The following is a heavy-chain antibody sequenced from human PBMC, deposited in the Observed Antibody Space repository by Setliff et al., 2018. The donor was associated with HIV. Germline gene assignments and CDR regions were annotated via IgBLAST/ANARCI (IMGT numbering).Heavy chain of an antibody. J-gene: IGHJ4*02. CDR1: GGSISSGYCY. Sequence: SETLSLTCTVSGGSISSGYCYWSWIRQHPGKGLEWIGYIYYSGSTYYNPSLKSRVTISVDTSKNQFSLNLSSVTAADTAVYYCARERLRFLEWLPLDYWGQGTLVTVSS. CDR3: ARERLRFLEWLPLDY. V-gene: IGHV4-31*03. D-gene: IGHD3-3*01. CDR2: IYYSGST.